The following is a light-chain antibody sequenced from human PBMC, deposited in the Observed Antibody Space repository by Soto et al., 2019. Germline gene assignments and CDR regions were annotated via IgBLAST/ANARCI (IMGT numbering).Light chain of an antibody. CDR3: SSYANTSTPV. Sequence: QSALTQPAFVSGSPGQSITISCTGTSSDVAAYNYVSWYQQPPGKAATLMLYEVNSRPSGVSNRFSGSKSGITASLTISGLQAEDEGDYYCSSYANTSTPVFGAEAKVTVL. V-gene: IGLV2-14*01. J-gene: IGLJ1*01. CDR1: SSDVAAYNY. CDR2: EVN.